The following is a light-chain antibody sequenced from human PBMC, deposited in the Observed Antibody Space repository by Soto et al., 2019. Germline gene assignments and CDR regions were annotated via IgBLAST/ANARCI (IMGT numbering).Light chain of an antibody. CDR1: QSVITN. V-gene: IGKV3-15*01. CDR2: GAS. J-gene: IGKJ2*01. Sequence: EIVMTQSPATLSVSPGERATLSCRASQSVITNLAWYQQKPGQAPRLVISGASNRTTGIPARFSGSGSGTEFTLTISNLQSEDFAVYYCQHYNHWPMYTFGQGTKLEIK. CDR3: QHYNHWPMYT.